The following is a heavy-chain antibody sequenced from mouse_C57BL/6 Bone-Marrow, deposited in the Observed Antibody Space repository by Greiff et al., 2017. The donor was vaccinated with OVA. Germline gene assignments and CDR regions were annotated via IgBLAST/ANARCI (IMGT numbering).Heavy chain of an antibody. CDR2: IDPETGGT. CDR3: TRDYGSSLWFAY. CDR1: GYTFTDYE. Sequence: QVHVKQSGAELVRPGASVTLSCKASGYTFTDYEMHWVKQTPVHGLEWIGAIDPETGGTAYNQKFKGKAILTADKSSSTAYMELRSLTSEDSAVYYCTRDYGSSLWFAYWGQGTLVTVSA. D-gene: IGHD1-1*01. J-gene: IGHJ3*01. V-gene: IGHV1-15*01.